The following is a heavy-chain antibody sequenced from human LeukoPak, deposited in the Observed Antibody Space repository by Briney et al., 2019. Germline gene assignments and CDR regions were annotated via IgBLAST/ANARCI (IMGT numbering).Heavy chain of an antibody. CDR3: ARSRVGGYYDSSGYYPDY. CDR1: GFTFSDYY. J-gene: IGHJ4*02. Sequence: PGGSLRLSCAASGFTFSDYYMSWIRQAPGKGLEWVLYISSSGSTIYYADSVKGRFTISRDNAKNSLYLQMNSLRAEDTAVYYCARSRVGGYYDSSGYYPDYWGQGTLVTVSS. V-gene: IGHV3-11*01. CDR2: ISSSGSTI. D-gene: IGHD3-22*01.